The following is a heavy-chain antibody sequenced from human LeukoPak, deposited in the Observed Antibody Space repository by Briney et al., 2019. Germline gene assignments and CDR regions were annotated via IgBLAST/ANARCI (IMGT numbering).Heavy chain of an antibody. CDR1: GFTFSSYD. CDR3: ARGYTMVRGAPPDY. CDR2: IGTAGDT. V-gene: IGHV3-13*01. D-gene: IGHD3-10*01. J-gene: IGHJ4*02. Sequence: GGSLRLSCAASGFTFSSYDMHWVRQATGKGLEWVSAIGTAGDTYYPGSVKGRFAISRENAKNSLYLQMNSPRAGDTAVYYCARGYTMVRGAPPDYWGQGTLVTVSS.